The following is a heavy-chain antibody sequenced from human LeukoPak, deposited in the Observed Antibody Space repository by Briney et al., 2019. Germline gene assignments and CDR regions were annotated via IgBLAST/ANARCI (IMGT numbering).Heavy chain of an antibody. CDR2: ISASGTLT. V-gene: IGHV3-48*03. J-gene: IGHJ6*04. D-gene: IGHD6-25*01. CDR3: ARDGTPNYSTGWVYMDV. CDR1: GFSFSSYE. Sequence: PGGSLRLSCAASGFSFSSYEMNWVRQAPGKGLEWISYISASGTLTHYADSVEGRFTISRDNAKNSLFLQMNSLRGEDTAAYYCARDGTPNYSTGWVYMDVWGKGTTVTISS.